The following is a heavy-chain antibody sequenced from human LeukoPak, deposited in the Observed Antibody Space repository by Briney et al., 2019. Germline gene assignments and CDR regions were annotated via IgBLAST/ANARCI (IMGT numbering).Heavy chain of an antibody. CDR3: AKDSYVSGRPLHTFDV. D-gene: IGHD3-10*01. CDR2: ISGDGAST. J-gene: IGHJ3*01. V-gene: IGHV3-23*01. CDR1: GFTFSTYW. Sequence: GGSLRLSCAASGFTFSTYWMHWVRQAPGKGLEWVSGISGDGASTHYAESVKGQFTISRDNSQNTLFLQMNSLRVEDTAIYYCAKDSYVSGRPLHTFDVWGQGTMVTVSS.